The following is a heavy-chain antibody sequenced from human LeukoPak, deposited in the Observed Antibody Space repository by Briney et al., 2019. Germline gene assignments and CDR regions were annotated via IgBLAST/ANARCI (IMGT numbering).Heavy chain of an antibody. J-gene: IGHJ4*02. D-gene: IGHD3-10*01. Sequence: PPETLSLTCAVYGGSFSGYYWSWIRQPPGKGLEWIGEINHSGSTNYNPSLKSRVTISVDTSKNQFSLKLSSVTAADTAVYYCARGLVRGVFDYWGQGTLVTVSS. CDR1: GGSFSGYY. CDR3: ARGLVRGVFDY. V-gene: IGHV4-34*01. CDR2: INHSGST.